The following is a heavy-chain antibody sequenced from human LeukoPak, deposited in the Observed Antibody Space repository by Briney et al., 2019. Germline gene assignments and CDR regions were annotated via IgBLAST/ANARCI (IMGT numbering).Heavy chain of an antibody. J-gene: IGHJ4*02. V-gene: IGHV4-31*03. CDR1: GGSISSGGYY. Sequence: PSETLSLTCTVSGGSISSGGYYWSWIRQHPGKGLEWIGYIYYSGSTYYNPSLKSRVTISVDTSKNQFSLKLSSVTAADTAVYYCARGRIAAAGPRPDYWGQGTLVTVSS. CDR3: ARGRIAAAGPRPDY. CDR2: IYYSGST. D-gene: IGHD6-13*01.